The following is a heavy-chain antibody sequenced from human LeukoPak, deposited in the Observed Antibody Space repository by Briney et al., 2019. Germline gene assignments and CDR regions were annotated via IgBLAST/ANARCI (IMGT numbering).Heavy chain of an antibody. CDR1: GYTFTSYG. D-gene: IGHD3-3*01. J-gene: IGHJ3*02. CDR2: ISAYNGNT. Sequence: ASVKVSCKASGYTFTSYGISWVRQAPGQGLEWMGWISAYNGNTNYAQKLLGRVTMTTDTSTSTAYMELRSLRSDDTAVYYCARAPPLRFLEWLLPRAFDIWGQGTMVTVSS. CDR3: ARAPPLRFLEWLLPRAFDI. V-gene: IGHV1-18*01.